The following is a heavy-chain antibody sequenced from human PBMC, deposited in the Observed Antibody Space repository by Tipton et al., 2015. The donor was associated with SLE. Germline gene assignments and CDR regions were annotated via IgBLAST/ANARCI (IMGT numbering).Heavy chain of an antibody. V-gene: IGHV4-59*12. D-gene: IGHD3-22*01. CDR3: ARGSNYYAY. CDR1: GDSITSDY. Sequence: GLVKPSETLSLTCTVSGDSITSDYWTWIRQPPGKGLEWIGYISYSGSTNYNPSLKSRITISVDTSKNQFSLKLSSVTAADTAVYYCARGSNYYAYWGQGTLVTVSS. CDR2: ISYSGST. J-gene: IGHJ4*02.